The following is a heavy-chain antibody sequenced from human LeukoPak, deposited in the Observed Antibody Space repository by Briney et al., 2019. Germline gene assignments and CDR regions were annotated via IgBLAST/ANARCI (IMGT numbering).Heavy chain of an antibody. V-gene: IGHV3-23*01. CDR1: GFPFSSYA. CDR3: AKDQGSVAAAVSWFDP. D-gene: IGHD6-13*01. Sequence: GGSLRLSCAASGFPFSSYAMSWVRQAPGKGLEGVSAISGSGGSTYYADSVKGRFTISRDNSKNTLYLQMNSLRDEDTAVYYCAKDQGSVAAAVSWFDPWGQGTLVTVSS. J-gene: IGHJ5*02. CDR2: ISGSGGST.